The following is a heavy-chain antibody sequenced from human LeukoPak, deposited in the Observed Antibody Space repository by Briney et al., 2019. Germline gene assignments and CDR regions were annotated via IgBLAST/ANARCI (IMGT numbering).Heavy chain of an antibody. J-gene: IGHJ4*02. CDR2: TRFDGNNK. V-gene: IGHV3-30*02. D-gene: IGHD1-14*01. CDR3: AKDNPLDY. Sequence: GGSLRLSCAASGFMFSTYGMNWVRQAPGKGLEWVAFTRFDGNNKLYADSVKGRFTISRDNSKNTVYLHINSLRTEDTALYYCAKDNPLDYWGQGTLVIVSS. CDR1: GFMFSTYG.